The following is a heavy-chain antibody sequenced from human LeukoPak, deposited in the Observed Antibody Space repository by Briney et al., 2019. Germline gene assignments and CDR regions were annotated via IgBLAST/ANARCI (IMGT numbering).Heavy chain of an antibody. CDR3: ARDRLSGGGDY. Sequence: ASVKVSCKASGYTFTNYGISWVRQAPGQGLEWMGWIRAYNGNTNYAQKLQGRVTMTTDTSTSTAYMDLKSLRSDDTAVYYCARDRLSGGGDYWGQGTLVTVSS. CDR1: GYTFTNYG. V-gene: IGHV1-18*01. J-gene: IGHJ4*02. CDR2: IRAYNGNT. D-gene: IGHD3-3*01.